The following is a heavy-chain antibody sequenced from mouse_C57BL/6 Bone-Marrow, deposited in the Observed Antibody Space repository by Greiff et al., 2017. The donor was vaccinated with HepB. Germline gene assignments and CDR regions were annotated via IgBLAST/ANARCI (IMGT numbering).Heavy chain of an antibody. J-gene: IGHJ3*01. Sequence: VKLMESGAELVRPGTSVKVSCKASGYAFTNYLIEWVKQRPGQGLEWIGVINPGSGGTNYNEKFKGKATLTADKSSSTAYMQLSSLTSEDSAVYFCARGSSGYRFAYWGQGTLVTVSA. V-gene: IGHV1-54*01. CDR1: GYAFTNYL. CDR3: ARGSSGYRFAY. CDR2: INPGSGGT. D-gene: IGHD3-2*02.